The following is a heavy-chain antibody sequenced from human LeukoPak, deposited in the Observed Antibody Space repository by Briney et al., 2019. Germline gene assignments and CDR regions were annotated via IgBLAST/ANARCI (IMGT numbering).Heavy chain of an antibody. Sequence: GAPVKVSCKASGYTFTGYYMHLVRQAPGQGLEWMAWINPNSGDTKYVQKLQGRVTMTRDTSISTAYMELRRLRSDDTAVYYCARELLDRRGGVYAFDIWGQGTMVTVSS. D-gene: IGHD3-3*01. J-gene: IGHJ3*02. CDR1: GYTFTGYY. CDR3: ARELLDRRGGVYAFDI. CDR2: INPNSGDT. V-gene: IGHV1-2*02.